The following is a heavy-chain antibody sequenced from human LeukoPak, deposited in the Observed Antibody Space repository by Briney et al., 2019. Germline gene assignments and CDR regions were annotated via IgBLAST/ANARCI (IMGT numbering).Heavy chain of an antibody. CDR1: GFTFSSYA. Sequence: GSLRLSCAASGFTFSSYAMSWIRQSPGKGLEWIGEINHSGSTNYNPSLKSRVTISVDTSKNQFSLKLSSVTAADTAVYYCARGHPPGGYDSSGYYYGRWFDPWGQGTLVTVSS. D-gene: IGHD3-22*01. CDR2: INHSGST. V-gene: IGHV4-34*01. CDR3: ARGHPPGGYDSSGYYYGRWFDP. J-gene: IGHJ5*02.